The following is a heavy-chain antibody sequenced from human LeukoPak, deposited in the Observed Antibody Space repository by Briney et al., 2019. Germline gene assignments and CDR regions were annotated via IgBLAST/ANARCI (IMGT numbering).Heavy chain of an antibody. Sequence: SETLSLTCAVYGGSFSGYYWSWIRQPPGKGLEWIGVINHSGSTNYNPSLKSRVTISVDTSKNQFSLRLSSVTAADTAVYYCARLQYCSGTSCYWFDPWGQGTLVTVSS. CDR2: INHSGST. CDR3: ARLQYCSGTSCYWFDP. V-gene: IGHV4-34*01. CDR1: GGSFSGYY. D-gene: IGHD2-2*01. J-gene: IGHJ5*02.